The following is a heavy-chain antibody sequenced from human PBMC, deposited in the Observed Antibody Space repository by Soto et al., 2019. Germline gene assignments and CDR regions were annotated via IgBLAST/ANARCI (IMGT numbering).Heavy chain of an antibody. CDR3: ARDRGIVGAWDAFDI. V-gene: IGHV1-2*04. CDR2: INPNSGGT. Sequence: ASVKVSCKASGYTFTSYGISWVRQAPGQGLEWMGWINPNSGGTNYAQKFQGWVTMTRDTSISTAYMELSRLRSDDTAVYYCARDRGIVGAWDAFDIWGQGTMVTVS. J-gene: IGHJ3*02. CDR1: GYTFTSYG. D-gene: IGHD1-26*01.